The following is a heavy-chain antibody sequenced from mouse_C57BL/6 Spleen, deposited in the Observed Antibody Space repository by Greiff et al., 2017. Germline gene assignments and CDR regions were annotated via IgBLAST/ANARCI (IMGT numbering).Heavy chain of an antibody. D-gene: IGHD1-1*01. CDR1: GYTFTDYE. Sequence: VQLQQSGAELVRPGASVTLSCKASGYTFTDYEMHWVKQTPVHGLEWIGAIDPETGGNAYNQKFKGKAILTADKSSSTAYMELRSLTSEDSAVYYCTRIDYGSSYDWYFDVWGTGTTVTVSS. CDR3: TRIDYGSSYDWYFDV. CDR2: IDPETGGN. V-gene: IGHV1-15*01. J-gene: IGHJ1*03.